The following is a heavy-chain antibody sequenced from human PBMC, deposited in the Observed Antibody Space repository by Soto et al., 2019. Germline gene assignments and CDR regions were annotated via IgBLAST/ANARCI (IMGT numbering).Heavy chain of an antibody. D-gene: IGHD3-16*01. CDR2: ASGSGDFP. V-gene: IGHV3-23*01. CDR1: GFSFTNHA. Sequence: EVHLSESGGGLVQPGGSLRLSCTASGFSFTNHAMSWVRQAPGKGLEWVSGASGSGDFPYYADSVRGRFSTSRGNSKNTLCLQMDSLRAADTAVYFCVKAHHSNSWGGSLGYWGQRTLVTVSP. J-gene: IGHJ4*02. CDR3: VKAHHSNSWGGSLGY.